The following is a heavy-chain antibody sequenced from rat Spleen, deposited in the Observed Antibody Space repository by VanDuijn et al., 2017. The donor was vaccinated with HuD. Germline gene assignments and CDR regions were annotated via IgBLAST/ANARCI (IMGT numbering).Heavy chain of an antibody. CDR3: TTNWYFDV. CDR1: GFSFHDYW. CDR2: INKYSTKI. V-gene: IGHV4-2*01. Sequence: ELKLVESGGGLVQPGGSLNLSCAASGFSFHDYWMGWVRPALGKGVEWIGEINKYSTKINNTPSLKDKFIISRDKTQNNLYMQMNKLGSEDTAIYYCTTNWYFDVWGPGTMVTVSS. J-gene: IGHJ1*01.